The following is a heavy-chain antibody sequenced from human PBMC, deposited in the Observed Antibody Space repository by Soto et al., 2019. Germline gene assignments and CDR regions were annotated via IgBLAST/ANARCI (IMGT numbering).Heavy chain of an antibody. D-gene: IGHD3-9*01. J-gene: IGHJ4*02. CDR3: TRGTFDTTAPFY. Sequence: SETLSLTCTVSGGSISNDRWSWVRQPAGKGLEGIGRIFASGRTNYNPSLQSRVTMSVDTSKNQFSLTMTSLAAADTAVYYCTRGTFDTTAPFYWGPGIPVTVSS. CDR2: IFASGRT. CDR1: GGSISNDR. V-gene: IGHV4-4*07.